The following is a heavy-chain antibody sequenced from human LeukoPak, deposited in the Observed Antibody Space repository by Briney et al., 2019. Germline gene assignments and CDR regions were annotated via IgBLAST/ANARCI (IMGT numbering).Heavy chain of an antibody. J-gene: IGHJ4*02. CDR1: GYSFASYW. Sequence: GESLKISCMGSGYSFASYWIAWVRQMPGKGLEWMGIIHPADSDTRYSPSFQGQVTISADKSISTAYLQWSSLKASDTAMYYCARSSSGWSFDYWGQGTLVTVSS. D-gene: IGHD6-19*01. CDR2: IHPADSDT. V-gene: IGHV5-51*01. CDR3: ARSSSGWSFDY.